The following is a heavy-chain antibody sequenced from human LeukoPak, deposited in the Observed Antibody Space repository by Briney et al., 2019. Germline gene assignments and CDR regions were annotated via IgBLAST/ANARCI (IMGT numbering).Heavy chain of an antibody. CDR2: IYYSGTT. Sequence: AETLSLTGTVSGGSISSYYWSWIRQPPGKGLEWMGYIYYSGTTNYNPSLKGRVTISVDTSKNQFSLKLSSVTAADTAVYYCARGVYIAAAQYGYWGQGTLVTVSS. V-gene: IGHV4-59*01. CDR1: GGSISSYY. CDR3: ARGVYIAAAQYGY. J-gene: IGHJ4*02. D-gene: IGHD6-13*01.